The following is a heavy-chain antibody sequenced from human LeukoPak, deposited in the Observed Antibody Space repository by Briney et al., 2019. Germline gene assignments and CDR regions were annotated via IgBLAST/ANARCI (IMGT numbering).Heavy chain of an antibody. CDR3: ARLHYGGNYGYYYYYMDV. CDR2: IYYTGSS. CDR1: GFTVSDYS. Sequence: KPGGSLRLSCAASGFTVSDYSMSWIRQPPGKGLEWIGSIYYTGSSYYNPSLKSRVTISVDTSKNQFSLKLSSVTAADTAVYYCARLHYGGNYGYYYYYMDVWGKGTTVTISS. D-gene: IGHD4-23*01. V-gene: IGHV4-39*01. J-gene: IGHJ6*03.